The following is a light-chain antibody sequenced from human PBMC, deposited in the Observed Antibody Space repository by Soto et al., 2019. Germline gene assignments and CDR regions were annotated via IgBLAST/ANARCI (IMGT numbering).Light chain of an antibody. V-gene: IGKV3-20*01. CDR2: DAS. CDR3: QQYGSSPLT. Sequence: VLTLAPGTLSASPEERPTLSCSASQSVSSSYLAWYQQKPGQAPRQLIQDASSRATGIPDRCSGSGSGTDFTLTISRREPEDFAVYYCQQYGSSPLTLGGGTMVDI. CDR1: QSVSSSY. J-gene: IGKJ4*01.